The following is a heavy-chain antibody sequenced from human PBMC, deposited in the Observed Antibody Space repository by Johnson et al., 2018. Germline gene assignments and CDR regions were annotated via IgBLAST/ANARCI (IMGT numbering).Heavy chain of an antibody. D-gene: IGHD2-15*01. CDR3: ARAPTQSAEYFQH. Sequence: QVQLVQSGGGVVQPGRSLRLSCAASGFTFSSYGMHWVRQAPGKGLEWVAVISYDGSNKYYADSVKGRFTISRDNSKNTLYLQMNSLRAEDTAVYYCARAPTQSAEYFQHWGQGTLVTVSS. CDR2: ISYDGSNK. CDR1: GFTFSSYG. J-gene: IGHJ1*01. V-gene: IGHV3-30*03.